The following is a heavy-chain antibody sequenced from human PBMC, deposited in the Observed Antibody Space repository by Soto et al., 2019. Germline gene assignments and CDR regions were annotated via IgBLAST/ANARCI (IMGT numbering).Heavy chain of an antibody. CDR2: INAGNGDT. CDR3: ARNQDSSGANFFDP. D-gene: IGHD6-19*01. J-gene: IGHJ5*02. V-gene: IGHV1-3*01. Sequence: QVQLLQSGAEVKKPGASVKGSCKASGYTFTNYIIYWVRQTPGQRLEWMGWINAGNGDTKYSQIFQDIITNTRDTSATTAYSELRKLRSEDTAVYYCARNQDSSGANFFDPWGQGTLVSVS. CDR1: GYTFTNYI.